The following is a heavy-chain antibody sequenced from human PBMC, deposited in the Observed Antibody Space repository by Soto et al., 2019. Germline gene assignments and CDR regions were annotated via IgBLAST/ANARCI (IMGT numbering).Heavy chain of an antibody. CDR3: ARGGCGGDCSMPTSYYYYYYGMDV. J-gene: IGHJ6*02. D-gene: IGHD2-21*02. Sequence: QVQLVESGGGVVQPGRSLRLSCAASGFTFSSYAMHWVRQAPGKGLEWVAVISYDGSNKYYADSVKGRFTISRDNSKNTLYLPMNSLRAEETDVYYCARGGCGGDCSMPTSYYYYYYGMDVWGQGTTVTVSS. CDR1: GFTFSSYA. CDR2: ISYDGSNK. V-gene: IGHV3-30-3*01.